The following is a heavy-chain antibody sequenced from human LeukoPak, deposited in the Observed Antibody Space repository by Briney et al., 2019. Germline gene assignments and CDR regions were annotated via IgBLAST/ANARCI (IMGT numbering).Heavy chain of an antibody. CDR3: ARLDTDMVRGVTFDH. Sequence: TSETLSLTCTVSGGSISSYYWSWIRQPAGKGLEWIGRIYTSGSTNYNPSLKSRVTMSVDTSKNQFSLKLSSVTAADTAVYYCARLDTDMVRGVTFDHWGQGTLVTVSS. V-gene: IGHV4-4*07. CDR2: IYTSGST. J-gene: IGHJ4*02. CDR1: GGSISSYY. D-gene: IGHD3-10*01.